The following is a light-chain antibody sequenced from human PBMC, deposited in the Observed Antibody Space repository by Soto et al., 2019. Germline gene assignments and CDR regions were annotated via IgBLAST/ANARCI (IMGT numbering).Light chain of an antibody. CDR1: QSVSSSY. CDR3: QQYGSSSYT. J-gene: IGKJ2*01. CDR2: DAS. V-gene: IGKV3-20*01. Sequence: EIVLTQSPGTLSLSPGERATLSCRASQSVSSSYLAWYQQKPGQAPRLLIYDASSRATGIPDRFSGSGSGTDFTLTISRLEPEDFALYYGQQYGSSSYTFGQGTKLEIK.